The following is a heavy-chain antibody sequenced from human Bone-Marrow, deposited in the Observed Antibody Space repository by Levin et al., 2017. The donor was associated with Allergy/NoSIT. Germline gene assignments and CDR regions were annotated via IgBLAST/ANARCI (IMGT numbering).Heavy chain of an antibody. J-gene: IGHJ4*02. Sequence: PSETLSLTCTVSGGSISSYYWGWIRQPPGMGLEFIGHIYYTGKTTYSPSLKSRVTMSVDTSKNLLSLNLRSVTAADTAVYSCARYVQVGSRYYFDSWGQGTLVTVAS. V-gene: IGHV4-59*01. CDR1: GGSISSYY. D-gene: IGHD3-10*01. CDR3: ARYVQVGSRYYFDS. CDR2: IYYTGKT.